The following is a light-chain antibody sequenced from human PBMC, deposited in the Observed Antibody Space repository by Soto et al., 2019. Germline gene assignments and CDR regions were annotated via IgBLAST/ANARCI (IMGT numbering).Light chain of an antibody. CDR2: QVS. J-gene: IGLJ1*01. Sequence: QSVLTQPASVSGSPGQSITISCTGTSSDLGGYNFVSWYQHHPGKAPKLMIYQVSNRPSGVSNRFSGSKSGNTASLTISGLQAEDEADYYCCSYTSSRPYVFGTGTKV. V-gene: IGLV2-14*01. CDR3: CSYTSSRPYV. CDR1: SSDLGGYNF.